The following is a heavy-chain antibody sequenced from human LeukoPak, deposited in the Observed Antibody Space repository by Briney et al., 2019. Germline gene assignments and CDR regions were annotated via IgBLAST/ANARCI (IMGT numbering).Heavy chain of an antibody. D-gene: IGHD2-21*01. CDR3: ARAPTPYFTYYMDI. CDR1: GFSFGSYW. CDR2: INQFGSEI. Sequence: GGSLRLSCAASGFSFGSYWMSWVRQAPGKGLEWVASINQFGSEIYYVDSVKGRFTISRDNAKNSLFLQMNSLQDADTAVYYCARAPTPYFTYYMDIWGKGTTVTVSS. J-gene: IGHJ6*03. V-gene: IGHV3-7*01.